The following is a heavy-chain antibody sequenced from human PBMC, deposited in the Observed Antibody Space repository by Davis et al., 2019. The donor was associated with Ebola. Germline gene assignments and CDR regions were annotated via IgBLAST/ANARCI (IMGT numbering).Heavy chain of an antibody. CDR1: GGPLSTGNYY. D-gene: IGHD3-3*01. J-gene: IGHJ6*02. CDR2: IFYGGST. V-gene: IGHV4-30-4*08. Sequence: SETLSPTCTVSGGPLSTGNYYWGWIRQPPGNGLEWIAYIFYGGSTFYNPSVKWRLTPSVETSKNQFSLRLTSVTAADTAVYYCVRGDSGLLDGMDVWSQGTTVIVS. CDR3: VRGDSGLLDGMDV.